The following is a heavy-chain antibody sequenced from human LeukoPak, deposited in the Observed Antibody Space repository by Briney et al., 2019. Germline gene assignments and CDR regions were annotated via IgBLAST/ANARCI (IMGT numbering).Heavy chain of an antibody. Sequence: GGSLRLSCAITEFTFTNYWKNWVRQASGKGLEWVVNMSPDENEKKYVDSVKGRFTISTDNAKKTLYLQMNSLRVEDTAIYYCLGYGNDNPWGQGALVTVSS. CDR1: EFTFTNYW. CDR2: MSPDENEK. D-gene: IGHD5-12*01. V-gene: IGHV3-7*03. CDR3: LGYGNDNP. J-gene: IGHJ4*02.